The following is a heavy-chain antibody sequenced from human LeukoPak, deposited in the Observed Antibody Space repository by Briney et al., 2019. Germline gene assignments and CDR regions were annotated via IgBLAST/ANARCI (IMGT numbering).Heavy chain of an antibody. V-gene: IGHV3-23*01. CDR3: AKDTPNGLMVRGVIGPYGMDV. Sequence: QPGGSLRLSCAASGFTFSSYAMSWVRQAPGKGLEWVSAISGSGSSTYYADSVKGRFTISRDNTKNPLYLQMNSLRAEDTAVYYCAKDTPNGLMVRGVIGPYGMDVWGKGTTVTVSS. J-gene: IGHJ6*01. CDR2: ISGSGSST. D-gene: IGHD3-10*01. CDR1: GFTFSSYA.